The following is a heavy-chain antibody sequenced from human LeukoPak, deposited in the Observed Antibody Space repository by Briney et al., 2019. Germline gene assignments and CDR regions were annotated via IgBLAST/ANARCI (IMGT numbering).Heavy chain of an antibody. Sequence: ASVKVSCKASGYTFTSYGISWVRQAPGQGREWMGWISAYNGNTNYAQKRQGRVTMTTDTSTSTAYMELRSLRSDDTAVYYCARANYDFWSNWFDPWGQGTLVTVSS. CDR2: ISAYNGNT. D-gene: IGHD3-3*01. CDR1: GYTFTSYG. V-gene: IGHV1-18*01. CDR3: ARANYDFWSNWFDP. J-gene: IGHJ5*02.